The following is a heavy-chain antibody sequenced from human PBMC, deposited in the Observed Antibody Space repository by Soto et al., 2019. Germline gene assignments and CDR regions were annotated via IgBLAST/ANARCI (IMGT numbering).Heavy chain of an antibody. J-gene: IGHJ4*02. Sequence: EVQLVESGGGLVQPGGSLRLSCAASGFTFSGSLMHWVRQAPGKGLVWVSRINGDGSGTSYADFVKGRFTISRDDAKNTLFLQMNGLRAEDTAVYYCARGIFGSGTANDYWGQGTLVTVSS. CDR2: INGDGSGT. V-gene: IGHV3-74*01. D-gene: IGHD3-10*01. CDR3: ARGIFGSGTANDY. CDR1: GFTFSGSL.